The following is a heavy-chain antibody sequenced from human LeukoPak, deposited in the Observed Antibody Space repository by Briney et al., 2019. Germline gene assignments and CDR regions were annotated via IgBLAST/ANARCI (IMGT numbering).Heavy chain of an antibody. CDR3: AREVDYGDYPNWFDP. Sequence: SETLSLTCAVYGGSFSGYYWSWIRQPPGKGLEWIGGINHSGSTNYNPSLKSRVTISVDTSKNQFSLKLSSVTAADTAVYYCAREVDYGDYPNWFDPWGQGTLVTVSS. D-gene: IGHD4-17*01. CDR2: INHSGST. V-gene: IGHV4-34*01. J-gene: IGHJ5*02. CDR1: GGSFSGYY.